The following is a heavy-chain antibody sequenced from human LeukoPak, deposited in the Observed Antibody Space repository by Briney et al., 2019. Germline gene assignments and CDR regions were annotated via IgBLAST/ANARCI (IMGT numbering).Heavy chain of an antibody. CDR3: ASSTGYSYGYDAFDI. CDR1: GYTFTGYY. CDR2: INPNSGGT. D-gene: IGHD5-18*01. V-gene: IGHV1-2*02. Sequence: GASMKVSCKASGYTFTGYYMPWVRQAPGQGLEWMGWINPNSGGTNYAQKFQGRVTMTRDTSISTAYMELSRLRSDDTAVYYCASSTGYSYGYDAFDIWGQGTMVTVSS. J-gene: IGHJ3*02.